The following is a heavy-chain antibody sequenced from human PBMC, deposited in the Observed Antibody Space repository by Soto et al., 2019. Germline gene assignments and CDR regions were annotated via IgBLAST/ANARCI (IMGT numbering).Heavy chain of an antibody. V-gene: IGHV1-69*01. J-gene: IGHJ4*02. Sequence: GPQVKVSCKASGGTFSSYAISWVRQAPGQGLEWMGGIIPIFGTANYAQKFQGRVTITADESTSTAYMELSSLRSEDTAVYYCALLADILTGPFDYWGQGTLVTVSS. D-gene: IGHD3-9*01. CDR2: IIPIFGTA. CDR1: GGTFSSYA. CDR3: ALLADILTGPFDY.